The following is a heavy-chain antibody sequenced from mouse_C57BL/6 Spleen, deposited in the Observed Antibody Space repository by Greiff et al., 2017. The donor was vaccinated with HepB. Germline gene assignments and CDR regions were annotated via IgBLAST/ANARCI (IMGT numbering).Heavy chain of an antibody. V-gene: IGHV14-2*01. CDR3: ARWVTTDYLDY. J-gene: IGHJ2*01. D-gene: IGHD2-2*01. Sequence: EVKLVESGAELVKPGASVKLSCTASGFNIKDYYMHWVKQRTEQGLEWIGRIDPEDGETKYAPKFQGKATITADTSSPTAYLQLSSLTSDDTAVYYCARWVTTDYLDYWGKGATLTVSS. CDR2: IDPEDGET. CDR1: GFNIKDYY.